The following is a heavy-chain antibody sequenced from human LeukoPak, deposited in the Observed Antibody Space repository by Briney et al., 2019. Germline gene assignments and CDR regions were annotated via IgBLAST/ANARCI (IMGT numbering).Heavy chain of an antibody. J-gene: IGHJ4*02. V-gene: IGHV1-3*01. Sequence: ASVKVSCKASGYTFSDYAMHWVRQAPGQRFEWMGWIYAGNGVTRYLQKFQGRVTITRDTTASTAYIELRSLRSKDTAMYYCARESTSDWPIDHWDQENLVTISS. CDR3: ARESTSDWPIDH. CDR1: GYTFSDYA. CDR2: IYAGNGVT. D-gene: IGHD2-2*01.